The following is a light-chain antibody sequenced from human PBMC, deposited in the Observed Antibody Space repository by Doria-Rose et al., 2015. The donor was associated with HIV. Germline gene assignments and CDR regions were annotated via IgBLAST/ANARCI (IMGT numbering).Light chain of an antibody. CDR3: HQYGTSWT. Sequence: EIVLTQSPGTLPLSPGERATLSCRASQSFSSTYLAWYQQKPGRAPSLLIYDGSTRATGIPDRCSASGSGTDFTLTINRLEPEDFALYYCHQYGTSWTFGQGTKVEI. CDR1: QSFSSTY. J-gene: IGKJ1*01. V-gene: IGKV3-20*01. CDR2: DGS.